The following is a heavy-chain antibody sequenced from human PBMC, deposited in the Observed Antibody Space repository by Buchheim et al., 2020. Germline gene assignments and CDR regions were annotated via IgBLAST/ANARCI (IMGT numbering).Heavy chain of an antibody. CDR1: GFSFSSQT. J-gene: IGHJ4*02. V-gene: IGHV3-23*01. D-gene: IGHD6-19*01. Sequence: EVQLLESGGNLVQPGGSLRLSCAASGFSFSSQTMIWVRQAPGKGLEWLSGINFSGGTTYADSVKGRFTSSRDNSKNTLYLQMNSLRVEDTAVYFCAKGLFSSGWSPFDYCGQGTL. CDR3: AKGLFSSGWSPFDY. CDR2: INFSGGTT.